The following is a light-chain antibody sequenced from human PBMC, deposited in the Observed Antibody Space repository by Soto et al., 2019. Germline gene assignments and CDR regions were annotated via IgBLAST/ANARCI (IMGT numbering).Light chain of an antibody. CDR1: SSDVGGYNY. CDR2: EVS. CDR3: SSYTSSSTYV. J-gene: IGLJ1*01. Sequence: QSALTQPASVSGSPGQSITISCTGTSSDVGGYNYVSCSQQHPGKAPQLMIYEVSNRPSGVSNRFSGSKSGNTASLTISGRQAEDEADYYCSSYTSSSTYVFGTGTKLTVL. V-gene: IGLV2-14*01.